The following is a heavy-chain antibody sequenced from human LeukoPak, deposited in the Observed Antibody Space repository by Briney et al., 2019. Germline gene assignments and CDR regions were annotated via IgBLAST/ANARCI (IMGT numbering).Heavy chain of an antibody. J-gene: IGHJ5*02. Sequence: GASVKVSCKASGYTFTSYAMNWVRQAPGQGLEWMGGIIPIFGTANYAQKFQGRVTITADESTSTAYMELSSLRSEDTAVYYCAREAITIFGVVRTQTTYGPHRFDPWGQGTLVTVSS. CDR3: AREAITIFGVVRTQTTYGPHRFDP. CDR2: IIPIFGTA. D-gene: IGHD3-3*01. CDR1: GYTFTSYA. V-gene: IGHV1-69*13.